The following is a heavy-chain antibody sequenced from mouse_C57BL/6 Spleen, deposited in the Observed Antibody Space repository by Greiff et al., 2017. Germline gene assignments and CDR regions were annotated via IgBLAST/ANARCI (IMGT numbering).Heavy chain of an antibody. CDR2: IYPGDGDP. J-gene: IGHJ1*03. V-gene: IGHV1-82*01. D-gene: IGHD1-1*01. Sequence: QVQLQQSGPELVKPGASVKISCKASGYAFSSSWMNWVKQRPGKGLEWIGRIYPGDGDPNYNGKFKGKATLTADKSSSTAYMQLSSLTSEDSAVYFCAREGTTVVAHWYVDDWGTGTTVTVSS. CDR1: GYAFSSSW. CDR3: AREGTTVVAHWYVDD.